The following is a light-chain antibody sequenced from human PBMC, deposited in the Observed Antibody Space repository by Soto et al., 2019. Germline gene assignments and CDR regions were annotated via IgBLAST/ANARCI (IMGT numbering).Light chain of an antibody. CDR2: GAS. CDR1: QSVSDDY. Sequence: EVVMTQSPATLSVSPGERATLSCRASQSVSDDYLAWYQQKPGQAPILLMSGASNRATGIPDRFRGSGSETDFTLTISRLEPEDFAIYYCQQYGTTPYTFGQGTRLEFK. J-gene: IGKJ5*01. V-gene: IGKV3-20*01. CDR3: QQYGTTPYT.